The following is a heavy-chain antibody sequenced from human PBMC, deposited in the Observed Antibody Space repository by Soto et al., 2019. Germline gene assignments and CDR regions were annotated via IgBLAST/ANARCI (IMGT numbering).Heavy chain of an antibody. J-gene: IGHJ6*02. CDR1: GYTFSRYG. D-gene: IGHD2-8*01. CDR2: ISGYNGET. CDR3: AKNGQPPYYYYGMDV. Sequence: QGQLVQSGPEVKKPGASVKVSCKTSGYTFSRYGISWVRQAPGQGLEWMGGISGYNGETNYAQKIQGRVPMTIDTSTYTAYMELKSLTSDDTAIYYCAKNGQPPYYYYGMDVWGQETTVTVSS. V-gene: IGHV1-18*01.